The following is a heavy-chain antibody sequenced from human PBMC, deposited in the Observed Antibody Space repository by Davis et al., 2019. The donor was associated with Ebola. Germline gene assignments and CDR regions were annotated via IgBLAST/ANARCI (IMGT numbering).Heavy chain of an antibody. CDR1: GFTFSSDW. J-gene: IGHJ4*02. CDR2: INHSGST. CDR3: ARARGWLQIGRGYFDY. Sequence: ESLKISCAASGFTFSSDWMSWVRQPPGKGLEWIGEINHSGSTNYNPSLKSRVTISVDTSKNQFSLKLSSVTAADTAVYYCARARGWLQIGRGYFDYWGQGTLVTVSS. V-gene: IGHV4-34*01. D-gene: IGHD5-24*01.